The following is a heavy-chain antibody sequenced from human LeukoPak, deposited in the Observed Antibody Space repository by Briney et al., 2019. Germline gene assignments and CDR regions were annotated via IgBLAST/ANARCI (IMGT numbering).Heavy chain of an antibody. CDR3: AREAIVGANVDY. Sequence: GGSLRLSCAASGFTFSSYAMHWVRQAPGKGLEWVTIISYDGSNKYYADSVKGRFTISRDNSKNILYLQMNSLRAEDTAMYYCAREAIVGANVDYWGQGTLVTVSS. D-gene: IGHD1-26*01. V-gene: IGHV3-30-3*01. CDR2: ISYDGSNK. CDR1: GFTFSSYA. J-gene: IGHJ4*02.